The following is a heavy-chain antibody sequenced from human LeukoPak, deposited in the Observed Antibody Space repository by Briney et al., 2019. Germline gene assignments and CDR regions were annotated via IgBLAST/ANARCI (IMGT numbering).Heavy chain of an antibody. CDR3: ARSHTRNGFCGGGRCYPAVWWFAP. V-gene: IGHV1-8*01. CDR2: IDPKNGNR. CDR1: GYTFINND. J-gene: IGHJ5*02. D-gene: IGHD2-15*01. Sequence: ASVKVSCKASGYTFINNDINWVRQAPGQGLEWMAWIDPKNGNRGYAQNFQGRVTMTTDTSISTAYMELSSLRSEDTAVYYCARSHTRNGFCGGGRCYPAVWWFAPWGQGALVPVS.